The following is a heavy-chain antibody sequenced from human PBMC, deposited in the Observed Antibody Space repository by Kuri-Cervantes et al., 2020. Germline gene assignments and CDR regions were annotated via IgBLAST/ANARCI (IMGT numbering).Heavy chain of an antibody. D-gene: IGHD6-13*01. CDR3: AKGGSSSSWENWYFDL. Sequence: GGSLRLSCAASGFTFDDYAMHWVRQAPGKGLEWVSGISWNSGSIGYADSVKGRFTISRDNAKNSLYLQMNSLRAEDTALYYCAKGGSSSSWENWYFDLRGRGTLVTVSS. CDR2: ISWNSGSI. CDR1: GFTFDDYA. V-gene: IGHV3-9*01. J-gene: IGHJ2*01.